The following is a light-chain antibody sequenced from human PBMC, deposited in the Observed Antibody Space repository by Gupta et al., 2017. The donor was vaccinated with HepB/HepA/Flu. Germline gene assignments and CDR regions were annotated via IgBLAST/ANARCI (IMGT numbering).Light chain of an antibody. CDR3: QQYNNWPRWT. J-gene: IGKJ1*01. Sequence: ELVMTQSPATLSVSPGERATLSCRASQSVSSNLAWYQQKPGQGPRLLIYGASTRATGIPARFSGSGSGTEFTLTISSLQSEDFAVYYCQQYNNWPRWTFGQGTKVEIK. CDR2: GAS. CDR1: QSVSSN. V-gene: IGKV3-15*01.